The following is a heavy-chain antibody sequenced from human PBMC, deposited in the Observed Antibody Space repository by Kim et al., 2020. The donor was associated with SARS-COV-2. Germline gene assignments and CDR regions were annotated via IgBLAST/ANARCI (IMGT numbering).Heavy chain of an antibody. Sequence: SVKVSCKASGGTFSSYAISWVRQAPGQGLEWMGGIIPIFGTANYAQKFQGRVTITADESTSTAYMELSSLRSEDTAVYYCARGRDYDILTGIALGPDAFDIWGQGTMVTVSS. CDR1: GGTFSSYA. D-gene: IGHD3-9*01. J-gene: IGHJ3*02. V-gene: IGHV1-69*13. CDR3: ARGRDYDILTGIALGPDAFDI. CDR2: IIPIFGTA.